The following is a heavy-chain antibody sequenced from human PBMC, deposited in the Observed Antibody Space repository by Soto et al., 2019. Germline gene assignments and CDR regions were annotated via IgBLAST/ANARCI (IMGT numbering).Heavy chain of an antibody. J-gene: IGHJ4*02. CDR3: ASGDHPSRFGLY. D-gene: IGHD3-16*01. V-gene: IGHV4-59*01. Sequence: SETLSLTCTVSGGSITSYYWTWIRQPPGKGLEWIGYIYYIGNANYNPSLKSRVTISVDTSKNQFSLNLTSVTAADTAIYYCASGDHPSRFGLYWGQGTLVTVSS. CDR2: IYYIGNA. CDR1: GGSITSYY.